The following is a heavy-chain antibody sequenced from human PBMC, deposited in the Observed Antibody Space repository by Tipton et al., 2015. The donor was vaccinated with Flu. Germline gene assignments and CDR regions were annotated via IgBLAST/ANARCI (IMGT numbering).Heavy chain of an antibody. D-gene: IGHD1-7*01. Sequence: TLSLTCTVSGYSISSGYYWGWIRQPPGKGLEWIGSIYHSGSTYYNPSLQSRVTISVDTSKNQFSPKLSSVTAVDTAVYYCASFISEYNWNYGEGLDYWGQGTLVTVSS. J-gene: IGHJ4*02. V-gene: IGHV4-38-2*02. CDR1: GYSISSGYY. CDR3: ASFISEYNWNYGEGLDY. CDR2: IYHSGST.